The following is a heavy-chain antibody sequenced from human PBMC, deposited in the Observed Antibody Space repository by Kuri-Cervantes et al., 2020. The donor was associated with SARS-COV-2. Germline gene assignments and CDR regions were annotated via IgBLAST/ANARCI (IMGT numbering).Heavy chain of an antibody. D-gene: IGHD6-6*01. J-gene: IGHJ4*02. CDR3: ARVPIAAPDY. Sequence: GGSLRLSCAASGFTFSSYAMHWVRQAPGKGLEWVSVTYSGGSTYYADSVKGRFTISRDNAKNSLYLQMNSLRAEDTAVYYCARVPIAAPDYWGQGTLGTVSS. V-gene: IGHV3-66*01. CDR2: TYSGGST. CDR1: GFTFSSYA.